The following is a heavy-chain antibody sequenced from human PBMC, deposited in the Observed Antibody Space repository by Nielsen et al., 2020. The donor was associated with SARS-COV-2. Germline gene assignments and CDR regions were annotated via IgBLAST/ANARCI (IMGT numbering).Heavy chain of an antibody. CDR3: ARVRWPNGGDFDY. CDR2: INHSGST. D-gene: IGHD5-24*01. Sequence: SETLSLTCAVYGGSFSGYYWSWIRQPPGKGLEWIGEINHSGSTNYNPSLKSRVTISVDTSKNQFSLKLSSVTAADTAVYYCARVRWPNGGDFDYWGQGTLVTVSS. V-gene: IGHV4-34*01. CDR1: GGSFSGYY. J-gene: IGHJ4*02.